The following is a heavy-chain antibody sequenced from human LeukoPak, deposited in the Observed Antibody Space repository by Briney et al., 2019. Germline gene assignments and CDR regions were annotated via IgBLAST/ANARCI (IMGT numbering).Heavy chain of an antibody. Sequence: SETLSLTCAVYGGSFSGYYWSWIRQPPGKGLEWIGEINHSGSTNYNPSLKSRVTISVDTSKNQFSLKLSSVTAADTAVYYCARRPDRSTYYYGSGPQGQPWAFDIWGQGTMVTVSS. V-gene: IGHV4-34*01. J-gene: IGHJ3*02. CDR1: GGSFSGYY. CDR2: INHSGST. D-gene: IGHD3-10*01. CDR3: ARRPDRSTYYYGSGPQGQPWAFDI.